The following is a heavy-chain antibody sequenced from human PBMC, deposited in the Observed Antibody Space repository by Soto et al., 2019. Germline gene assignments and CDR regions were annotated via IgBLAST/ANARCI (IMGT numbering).Heavy chain of an antibody. D-gene: IGHD3-22*01. V-gene: IGHV5-51*01. CDR1: GYSFTSYW. J-gene: IGHJ4*02. Sequence: GESLNLSCKGSGYSFTSYWIGWVLHMRGKGLEWMGIIYPGDSDTRYSPSFQGQVTISADKSISTAYLQWSSLKASDTAMYYCARPDYYDSSGYYSSNDYWGQGNLVTVSS. CDR3: ARPDYYDSSGYYSSNDY. CDR2: IYPGDSDT.